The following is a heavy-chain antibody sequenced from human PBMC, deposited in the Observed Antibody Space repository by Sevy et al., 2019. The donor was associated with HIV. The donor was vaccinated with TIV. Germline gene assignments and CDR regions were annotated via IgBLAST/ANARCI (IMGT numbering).Heavy chain of an antibody. CDR1: GFTFSNYA. CDR2: LSRSGSST. CDR3: AKVDVVVPVADYGLDV. V-gene: IGHV3-23*01. J-gene: IGHJ6*02. D-gene: IGHD2-2*01. Sequence: GGSLRLTCAASGFTFSNYAMSWVRRAPGKGLQWISSLSRSGSSTDYADSVKGRFTISRDNSLNTLYLQMNSLRAEDTAVYYCAKVDVVVPVADYGLDVWGQGTTVTVSS.